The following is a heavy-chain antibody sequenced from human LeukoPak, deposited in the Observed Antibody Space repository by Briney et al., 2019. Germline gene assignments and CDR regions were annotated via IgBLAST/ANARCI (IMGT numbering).Heavy chain of an antibody. V-gene: IGHV3-21*01. CDR2: ITSGGLYT. Sequence: GGSLRLSCAASGFTFNTYGMNWVRQAPGRGLEWVSSITSGGLYTYYTDSVKGRFTISRDNAKSSLYLQMNSLRAEDTAVYYCARLYGSGYDAFDIWGQGTMVTVSS. D-gene: IGHD3-10*01. CDR3: ARLYGSGYDAFDI. CDR1: GFTFNTYG. J-gene: IGHJ3*02.